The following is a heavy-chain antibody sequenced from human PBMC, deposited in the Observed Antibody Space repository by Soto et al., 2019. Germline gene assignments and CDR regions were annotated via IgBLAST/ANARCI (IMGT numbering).Heavy chain of an antibody. D-gene: IGHD3-9*01. Sequence: QLQLQESGSGLVKPSQTLSLTCAVSGGSISSGGYSWSWIRQPPGKGLEWIGYIYHSGSTYYNPSLKSRVTISVDRSKNQFSLKLSSVTAADTAVYYCARGGLEEYDILTGQTGPYYFDYWGQGTLVTVSS. CDR1: GGSISSGGYS. J-gene: IGHJ4*02. V-gene: IGHV4-30-2*01. CDR2: IYHSGST. CDR3: ARGGLEEYDILTGQTGPYYFDY.